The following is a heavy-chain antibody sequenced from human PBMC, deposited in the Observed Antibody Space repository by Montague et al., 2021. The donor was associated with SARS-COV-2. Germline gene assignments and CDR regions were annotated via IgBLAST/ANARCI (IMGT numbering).Heavy chain of an antibody. CDR2: IYYSGST. V-gene: IGHV4-59*08. D-gene: IGHD1-26*01. Sequence: SETLSLTCTVSDGSINNYYWSWIRQPPGKGLEWIGDIYYSGSTNYNPSLRSRVTMSEDMSKNQFSLKLMSVTAADTAVYYCARSTVGTSHFDYWGQGTLVTVSS. J-gene: IGHJ4*02. CDR3: ARSTVGTSHFDY. CDR1: DGSINNYY.